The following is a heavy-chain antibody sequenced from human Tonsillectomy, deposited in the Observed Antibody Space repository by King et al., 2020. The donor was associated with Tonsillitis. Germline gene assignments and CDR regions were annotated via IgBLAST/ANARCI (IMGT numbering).Heavy chain of an antibody. CDR2: IFDNGNT. J-gene: IGHJ3*01. D-gene: IGHD4-23*01. Sequence: VQLQESGPGLVKPSETLSLTCTVSGGSISSYHWSWIRQPPGKGLEWIGYIFDNGNTNYNPSLKSRVTMSVDTSKNQFSLRLRSVTAADTAVYYCAGGPNGGNLLFHVWGQGTMVTVSS. V-gene: IGHV4-59*01. CDR1: GGSISSYH. CDR3: AGGPNGGNLLFHV.